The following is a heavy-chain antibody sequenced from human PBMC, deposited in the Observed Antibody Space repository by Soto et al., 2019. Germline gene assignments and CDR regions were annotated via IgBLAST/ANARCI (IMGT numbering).Heavy chain of an antibody. CDR2: VNGDGSST. Sequence: PGGSLRLSCAASGCTFSNYCMRWVRQVPGKGLVWVSRVNGDGSSTFYADSVKGRFTISRDNAENTVFLQMNSLRAEDTAVYYCARDNWNTVWGQGTMVTVSS. D-gene: IGHD1-20*01. CDR1: GCTFSNYC. J-gene: IGHJ3*01. CDR3: ARDNWNTV. V-gene: IGHV3-74*01.